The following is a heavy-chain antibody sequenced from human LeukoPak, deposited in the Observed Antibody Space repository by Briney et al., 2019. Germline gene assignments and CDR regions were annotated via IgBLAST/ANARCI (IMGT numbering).Heavy chain of an antibody. D-gene: IGHD1-26*01. CDR1: GGTFNTHI. CDR2: ITPVIGTT. J-gene: IGHJ5*02. CDR3: TRVTLRGSKYNWFDP. V-gene: IGHV1-69*08. Sequence: SVKVSCRSSGGTFNTHIFNWVRQAPGQGLEWMGRITPVIGTTKYAERFQARVTITADRSTSTAYLELSGLTYEDTAVYYCTRVTLRGSKYNWFDPWGQGTHVSVSS.